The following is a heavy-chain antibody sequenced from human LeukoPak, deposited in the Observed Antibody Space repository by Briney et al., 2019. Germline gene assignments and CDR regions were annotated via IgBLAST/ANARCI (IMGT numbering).Heavy chain of an antibody. CDR3: ARDGLYCSTTSCSNYYYYMDV. CDR2: IRSKTFGATP. D-gene: IGHD2-2*01. J-gene: IGHJ6*03. Sequence: GGSLRLSCTTSGFSFGDYAMSWVRQAPGKGLEWVGFIRSKTFGATPQYAASVAGRFTISRDDSKSIAYLHMSSLKTEDTAVYFCARDGLYCSTTSCSNYYYYMDVWGKGTTVTISS. CDR1: GFSFGDYA. V-gene: IGHV3-49*04.